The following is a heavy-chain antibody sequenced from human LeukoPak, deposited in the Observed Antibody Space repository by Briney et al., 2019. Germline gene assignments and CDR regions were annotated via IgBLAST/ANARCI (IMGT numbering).Heavy chain of an antibody. Sequence: GASVKVSCKASGYTFTGYYMHWVRQAPGEGLEWMGWINPNSGGTKYAQKFQGRVTMTRDTSINTAYMEVRRLTSDDTAVYYCARRRRGSSCYKGICPAEYFQHWGQGTLVTVSS. CDR3: ARRRRGSSCYKGICPAEYFQH. CDR2: INPNSGGT. V-gene: IGHV1-2*02. CDR1: GYTFTGYY. D-gene: IGHD2-2*02. J-gene: IGHJ1*01.